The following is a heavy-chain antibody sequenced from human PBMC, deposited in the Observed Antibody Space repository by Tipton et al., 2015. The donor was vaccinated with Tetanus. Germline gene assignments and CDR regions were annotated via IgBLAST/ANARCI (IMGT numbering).Heavy chain of an antibody. J-gene: IGHJ4*02. D-gene: IGHD3-10*01. Sequence: QVQLVQSGGGVVQPGRSLRLSCAASGFTFSGYAMHWVRQAPGKGLEWVALMSNDGNDIQYADSVKGRFSISRDNSKNTVYLQMTSLTAEDAAVYMCARGDGPGSSLIDHWGQGIQVTVSS. CDR3: ARGDGPGSSLIDH. CDR2: MSNDGNDI. V-gene: IGHV3-30-3*01. CDR1: GFTFSGYA.